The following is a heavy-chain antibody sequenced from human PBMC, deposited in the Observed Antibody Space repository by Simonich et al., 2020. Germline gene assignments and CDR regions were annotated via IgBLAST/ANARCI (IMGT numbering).Heavy chain of an antibody. Sequence: EVQLVESGGGLVKPGGSLRLSCAASGFTFSSYSMNWVRQAPGKGLGWVSTISSSSSYIYYADSVKGRFTISRDNAKNSLYLQMNSLRDEDTAVYYCAREIEAGNAFDIWGQGTMVTVSS. V-gene: IGHV3-21*01. CDR3: AREIEAGNAFDI. CDR1: GFTFSSYS. J-gene: IGHJ3*02. CDR2: ISSSSSYI.